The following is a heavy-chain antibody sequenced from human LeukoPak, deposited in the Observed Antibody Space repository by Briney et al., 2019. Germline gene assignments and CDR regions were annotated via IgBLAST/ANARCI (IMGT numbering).Heavy chain of an antibody. CDR3: ARWSGVVTAPIYYGMDV. CDR1: GGTFSSYA. J-gene: IGHJ6*02. CDR2: IIPILGIA. D-gene: IGHD3-10*01. V-gene: IGHV1-69*04. Sequence: SVKVSCKASGGTFSSYAISWVRQAPGQGLEWMGRIIPILGIATYAQKLQGRVTITADKSTSTAYMELSSLRSEDTAVYYCARWSGVVTAPIYYGMDVWGQGTTVTVSS.